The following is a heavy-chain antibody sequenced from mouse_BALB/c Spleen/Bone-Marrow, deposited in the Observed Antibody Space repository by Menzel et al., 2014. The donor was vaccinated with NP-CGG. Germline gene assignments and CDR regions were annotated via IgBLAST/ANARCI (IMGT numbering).Heavy chain of an antibody. CDR3: ARGRTTVVSDY. CDR2: IEPSDSYT. Sequence: QVQLQQSGAEVVKPGASVKVSCKASDYTFTNYWMQWVKQRPGQGLEWIGEIEPSDSYTNYNQDLKGKATLTVDKSSSTAYMQLSSLTSEDSAVYYCARGRTTVVSDYWGQGTSLTVSS. CDR1: DYTFTNYW. D-gene: IGHD1-1*01. V-gene: IGHV1-69*02. J-gene: IGHJ2*02.